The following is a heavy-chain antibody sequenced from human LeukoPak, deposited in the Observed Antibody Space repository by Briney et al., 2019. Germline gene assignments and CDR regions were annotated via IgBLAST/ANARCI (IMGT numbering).Heavy chain of an antibody. V-gene: IGHV3-23*01. Sequence: RSGGSLRLSCAASGFTFSSNGMSWVRQAPGKGLEWVSVISGSGGSTYYADSVKGRFTISRDNSKNTLYLQMNSLRAEDTAIYYCANGQLPGGYWGQGTLVTVSS. CDR3: ANGQLPGGY. J-gene: IGHJ4*02. D-gene: IGHD5-24*01. CDR2: ISGSGGST. CDR1: GFTFSSNG.